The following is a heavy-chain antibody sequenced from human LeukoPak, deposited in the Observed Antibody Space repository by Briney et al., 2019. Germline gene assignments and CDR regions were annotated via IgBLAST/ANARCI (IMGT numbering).Heavy chain of an antibody. J-gene: IGHJ4*02. CDR1: GGTFSSYA. CDR3: VRGPPNWGYDY. D-gene: IGHD7-27*01. CDR2: MSPNSGNT. V-gene: IGHV1-8*02. Sequence: GASVKVSCKASGGTFSSYAISWVRQATGQGLEWMGWMSPNSGNTGYAQKFQGRVTMTRSTSMSTAYMELSSLRSEDTAVYYCVRGPPNWGYDYWGQGTLVTVSS.